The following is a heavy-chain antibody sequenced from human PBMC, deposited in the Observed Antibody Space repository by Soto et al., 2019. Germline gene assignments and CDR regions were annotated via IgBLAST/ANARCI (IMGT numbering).Heavy chain of an antibody. CDR1: GYTFTSYD. CDR2: MNPNSGNT. Sequence: QVQLVQSGAEVKKPGASVKVSCKASGYTFTSYDINWVRQATGQGLEWMGWMNPNSGNTGYAQKFQGRVTMTRNTSISTAYMELSSLRSEDTAVYYCARGAGDILTGYINYYYDYGMDVWGQGTTVTVSS. J-gene: IGHJ6*02. D-gene: IGHD3-9*01. CDR3: ARGAGDILTGYINYYYDYGMDV. V-gene: IGHV1-8*01.